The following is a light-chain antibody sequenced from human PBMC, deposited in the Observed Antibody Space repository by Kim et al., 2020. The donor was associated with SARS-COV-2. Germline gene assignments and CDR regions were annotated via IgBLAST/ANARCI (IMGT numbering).Light chain of an antibody. CDR1: QSVSSY. Sequence: EIVLTQSPATLSLSPGERATLSCRASQSVSSYLAWYQQKPGQAPRLLIYDASNRATGIPARFSGSGSETAFTLTISSLEPEDFAVYYCQQRRKWPLTFGGGTKVEIK. CDR3: QQRRKWPLT. J-gene: IGKJ4*01. CDR2: DAS. V-gene: IGKV3-11*01.